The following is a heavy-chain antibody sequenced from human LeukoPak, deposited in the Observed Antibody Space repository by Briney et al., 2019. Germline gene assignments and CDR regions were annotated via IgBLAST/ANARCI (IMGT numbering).Heavy chain of an antibody. Sequence: SETLSLTCAVYGGSFSGYYWSWIRQPPGKGLEWIGEINHSGSTNHNPSLKSRVTISVDTSKNQFSLKLSSVTAADTAVYYCARAHSMIVVVTKYYFDYWGQGTLVTVSS. CDR2: INHSGST. D-gene: IGHD3-22*01. J-gene: IGHJ4*02. CDR3: ARAHSMIVVVTKYYFDY. CDR1: GGSFSGYY. V-gene: IGHV4-34*01.